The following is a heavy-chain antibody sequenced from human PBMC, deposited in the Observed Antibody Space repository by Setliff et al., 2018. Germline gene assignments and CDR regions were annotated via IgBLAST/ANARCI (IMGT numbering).Heavy chain of an antibody. CDR2: IYHGGDT. CDR3: ARTGTYRYFDY. J-gene: IGHJ4*02. D-gene: IGHD1-1*01. V-gene: IGHV4-39*01. Sequence: SETLSLTCNVSGASINTGTYYWGWIRQPPGKGLEWIGRIYHGGDTYYNASLKSRLTISVDTSKNQFSLKLRSVTAADTAVYYCARTGTYRYFDYWGQGALVTVSS. CDR1: GASINTGTYY.